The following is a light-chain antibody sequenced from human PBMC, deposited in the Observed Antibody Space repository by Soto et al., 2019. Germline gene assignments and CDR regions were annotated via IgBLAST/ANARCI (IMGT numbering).Light chain of an antibody. V-gene: IGLV2-14*01. Sequence: QSALTQPASVSGSPGQSITISCTGTTSAVGGYNYVSWYQQHPGKAPKLTIYDVSNRPSGVSNRFSGSKSGNTASLTISGLQADDEADYSCSSYTTSSTVVFGGGTKLTVL. CDR2: DVS. J-gene: IGLJ2*01. CDR3: SSYTTSSTVV. CDR1: TSAVGGYNY.